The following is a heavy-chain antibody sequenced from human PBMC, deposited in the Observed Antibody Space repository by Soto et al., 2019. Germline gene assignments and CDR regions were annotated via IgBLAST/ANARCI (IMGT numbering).Heavy chain of an antibody. Sequence: QVQLVQSGAEVKKPGSSVKVSCKASGGTFSSYAISWVRQAPGQGLEWMGGIIPIFGTANYAQKFQGRVMISADESTSTAYMELSSLRSEDTAVYYCARIPTHCSGGSCYGAWLDPWGKGTLVTVSS. D-gene: IGHD2-15*01. V-gene: IGHV1-69*01. J-gene: IGHJ5*02. CDR2: IIPIFGTA. CDR1: GGTFSSYA. CDR3: ARIPTHCSGGSCYGAWLDP.